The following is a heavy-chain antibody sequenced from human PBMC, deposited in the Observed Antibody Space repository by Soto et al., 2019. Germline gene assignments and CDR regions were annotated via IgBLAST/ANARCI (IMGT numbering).Heavy chain of an antibody. J-gene: IGHJ3*02. CDR2: IYYNGDT. CDR1: GGSISSSSYN. Sequence: QLQLQESGPGLLKPSETLSLTCSVSGGSISSSSYNWDWIRQPPGKGLEWIGTIYYNGDTDYKPYLKRRATMSVDAYDYQSSLKLSSVTAADTSLYYCARFSGNAFDMWGHGTMVTVSP. V-gene: IGHV4-39*01. CDR3: ARFSGNAFDM.